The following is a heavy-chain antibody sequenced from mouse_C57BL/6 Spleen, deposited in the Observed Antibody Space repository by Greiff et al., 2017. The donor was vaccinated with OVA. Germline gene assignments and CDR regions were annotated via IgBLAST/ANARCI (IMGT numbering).Heavy chain of an antibody. V-gene: IGHV1-47*01. CDR1: GYTFTTYP. D-gene: IGHD2-5*01. CDR2: FHPYNDDT. CDR3: ARGPYYSNPDWYFDV. J-gene: IGHJ1*03. Sequence: VKLQQSGAELVKPGASVKMSCKASGYTFTTYPIEWMKQNHGKSLEWIGNFHPYNDDTKYNEKFKGKATLTVEKSSSTVYLELSRLTSDDSAVYYCARGPYYSNPDWYFDVWGTGTTVTVSS.